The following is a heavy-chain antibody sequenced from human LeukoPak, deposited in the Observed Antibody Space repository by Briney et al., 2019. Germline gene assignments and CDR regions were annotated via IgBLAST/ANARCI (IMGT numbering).Heavy chain of an antibody. CDR3: GGGGGGGVINNYYYMDV. D-gene: IGHD2-21*01. J-gene: IGHJ6*03. CDR2: IYYSGST. V-gene: IGHV4-39*07. CDR1: GGSISSSSYY. Sequence: SETLSLTCTVSGGSISSSSYYWGWIRQPPGKGLEWIGSIYYSGSTYYNPSLKSRVTISVDTSKNQFSLKLSSVTAADTAVDYYGGGGGGGVINNYYYMDVWGKGTTVTVSS.